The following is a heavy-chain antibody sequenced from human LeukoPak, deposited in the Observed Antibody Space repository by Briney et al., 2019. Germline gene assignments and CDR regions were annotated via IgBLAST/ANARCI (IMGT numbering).Heavy chain of an antibody. J-gene: IGHJ6*02. CDR2: TYYRSKWYY. CDR1: GDSVSSISVA. Sequence: SQTLSLTCALSGDSVSSISVAWNWIRQSPSRGLEWLGRTYYRSKWYYEYAVSVKGRININPDPSKNQFSLQLNSVTPEDTAVYYCALARSEYHYGMDVWGQGTTVTVSS. V-gene: IGHV6-1*01. CDR3: ALARSEYHYGMDV.